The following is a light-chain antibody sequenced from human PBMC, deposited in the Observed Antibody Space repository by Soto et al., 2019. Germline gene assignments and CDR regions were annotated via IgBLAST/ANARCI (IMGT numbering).Light chain of an antibody. CDR1: QSVTSNY. J-gene: IGKJ1*01. CDR3: QQYGNSPKT. V-gene: IGKV3-20*01. Sequence: IMLKQSPGTLSLSPGERATLSCRASQSVTSNYLAWYQQKPGQAPRLLVYGASSRATGIPDRFSGSGSGTDFTLTITRLAREDFAVYYCQQYGNSPKTFGQGTKV. CDR2: GAS.